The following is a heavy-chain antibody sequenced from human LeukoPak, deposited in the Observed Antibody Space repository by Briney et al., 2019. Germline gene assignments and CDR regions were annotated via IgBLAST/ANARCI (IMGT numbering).Heavy chain of an antibody. CDR2: IKFDGNDI. D-gene: IGHD5-24*01. CDR1: GFTFSSYA. Sequence: PGGSLRPSCAASGFTFSSYAMSWARQAPGKGLEWVANIKFDGNDIYYVDSVKGRFTISRDNAKNSLYLQMNSLRVEDTAVYYCARLDEAFDNWGQGTLVTVSS. V-gene: IGHV3-7*01. CDR3: ARLDEAFDN. J-gene: IGHJ4*02.